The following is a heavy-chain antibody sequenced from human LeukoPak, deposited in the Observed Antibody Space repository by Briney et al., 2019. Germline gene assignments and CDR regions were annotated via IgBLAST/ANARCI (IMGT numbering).Heavy chain of an antibody. CDR3: ARQYEPYSSSFDY. CDR2: VYHSGST. CDR1: GGSISSYY. D-gene: IGHD6-19*01. J-gene: IGHJ4*02. Sequence: SETLSLTCTVSGGSISSYYWSWLRQPPGKGLEWIGSVYHSGSTYYNPSLKSRVTTSVDTSKNHFSLKLSSVTAADTAVYYCARQYEPYSSSFDYWGQGTLVSVSS. V-gene: IGHV4-59*05.